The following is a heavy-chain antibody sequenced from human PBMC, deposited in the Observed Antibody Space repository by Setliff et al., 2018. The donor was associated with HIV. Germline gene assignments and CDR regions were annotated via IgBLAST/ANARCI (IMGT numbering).Heavy chain of an antibody. Sequence: PGGSLRLSCAASGFTFSRYWMNWVRQAPGKGLESVANINQDGREKYYVDSVKGRFTVSRDNAKNSLYLQMNSLRAEDTAVYYCAKEGWFDPWGRGTLVTVSS. CDR3: AKEGWFDP. J-gene: IGHJ5*02. CDR1: GFTFSRYW. V-gene: IGHV3-7*03. CDR2: INQDGREK.